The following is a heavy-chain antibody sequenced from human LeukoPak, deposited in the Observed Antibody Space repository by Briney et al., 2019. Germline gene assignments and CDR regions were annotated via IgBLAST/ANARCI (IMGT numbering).Heavy chain of an antibody. D-gene: IGHD6-19*01. J-gene: IGHJ4*02. Sequence: ESSETLSLTGTVSGDSFTSVTDYWAWIRQPPGKGLEWIASGDYSGGTYYNPSLESRVAISADMSKNQISLNLTSVTGADTAVYYCAGERGEEYSSGWYKTNYFYNWGQGIRVTVSS. CDR1: GDSFTSVTDY. CDR3: AGERGEEYSSGWYKTNYFYN. CDR2: GDYSGGT. V-gene: IGHV4-39*07.